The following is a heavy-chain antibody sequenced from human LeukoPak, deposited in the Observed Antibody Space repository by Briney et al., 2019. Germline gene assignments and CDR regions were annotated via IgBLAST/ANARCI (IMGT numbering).Heavy chain of an antibody. CDR3: ARSRGPNTFGGVHDY. J-gene: IGHJ4*02. V-gene: IGHV3-23*01. CDR2: ISGSGGST. Sequence: GGSLRLSCAASGFTFSTYAMSWVRQAPGRGLEWVSGISGSGGSTYYADSVKGRFTISRDNSKNTLYLQMNSLRAEDTAVYYCARSRGPNTFGGVHDYWGQGTLVTVSS. CDR1: GFTFSTYA. D-gene: IGHD3-16*01.